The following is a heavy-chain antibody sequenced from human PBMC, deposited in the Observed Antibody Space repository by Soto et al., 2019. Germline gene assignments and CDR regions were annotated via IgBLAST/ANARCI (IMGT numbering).Heavy chain of an antibody. CDR3: ARDGLYNWNDDKGAFDI. CDR1: GFTFSSYS. CDR2: ISSSSSTI. J-gene: IGHJ3*02. D-gene: IGHD1-1*01. Sequence: GSLRLSCAASGFTFSSYSMNWVRQAPGKGLEWVSYISSSSSTIYYADSVKGRFTISRDNAKNSLYLQMNSLRDEDTAVYYCARDGLYNWNDDKGAFDIWGQGTMVTVSS. V-gene: IGHV3-48*02.